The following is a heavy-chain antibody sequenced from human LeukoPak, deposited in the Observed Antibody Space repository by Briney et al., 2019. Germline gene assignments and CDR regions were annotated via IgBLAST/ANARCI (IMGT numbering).Heavy chain of an antibody. Sequence: SETLSLTCTVSGGPISSGDYYWSWIRQPPGKGLEWIGYIYYSGSTYYNPSLKSRVTISVDTSKNQFSLKLSSVTAADTAVYYCARAWAAAGIYYYYYMDVWGKGTTVTVSS. CDR1: GGPISSGDYY. V-gene: IGHV4-30-4*01. CDR2: IYYSGST. CDR3: ARAWAAAGIYYYYYMDV. D-gene: IGHD6-13*01. J-gene: IGHJ6*03.